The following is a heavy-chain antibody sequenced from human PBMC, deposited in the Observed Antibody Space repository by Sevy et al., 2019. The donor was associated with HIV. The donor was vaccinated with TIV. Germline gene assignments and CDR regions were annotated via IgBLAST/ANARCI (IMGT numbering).Heavy chain of an antibody. Sequence: SETLSLTCTVSGGSISSYYWSWIRQPPGKGLEWIGYIYYSGSTNYNPSLKSRVTISVDTSKNQFSLKLSSVTAADTAVYYCARDQGVRGYFDWLGWFDPWGQGTLVTVSS. CDR2: IYYSGST. V-gene: IGHV4-59*01. CDR1: GGSISSYY. CDR3: ARDQGVRGYFDWLGWFDP. J-gene: IGHJ5*02. D-gene: IGHD3-9*01.